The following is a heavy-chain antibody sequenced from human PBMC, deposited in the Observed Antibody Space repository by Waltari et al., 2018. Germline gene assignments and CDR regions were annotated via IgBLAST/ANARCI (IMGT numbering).Heavy chain of an antibody. V-gene: IGHV3-23*01. CDR3: AKDEGARLAPTFGMDA. Sequence: EMQLLESGGALVQPGESLRLSCAASGFPVSTYTMTWVRQAPGKGLEWVAVMTASGLMHYGDSVKGRFIISRDNSKNTLYLEMYRLRVEDTARYYCAKDEGARLAPTFGMDAWGQGTTVIVS. CDR2: MTASGLM. D-gene: IGHD6-6*01. J-gene: IGHJ6*02. CDR1: GFPVSTYT.